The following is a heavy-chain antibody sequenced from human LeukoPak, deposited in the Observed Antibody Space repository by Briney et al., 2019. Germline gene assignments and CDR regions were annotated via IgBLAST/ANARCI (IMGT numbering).Heavy chain of an antibody. J-gene: IGHJ5*02. CDR3: AREAFNWFDP. Sequence: SETLSLTCTVSGGSSSSYYGRCIRHPPGKALECSGYIYYSGSTNYNAYLKSRVTISVDTPKNHFSLKLSSVTAADTAVYYCAREAFNWFDPWGKGTLVTVSS. V-gene: IGHV4-59*01. CDR2: IYYSGST. CDR1: GGSSSSYY.